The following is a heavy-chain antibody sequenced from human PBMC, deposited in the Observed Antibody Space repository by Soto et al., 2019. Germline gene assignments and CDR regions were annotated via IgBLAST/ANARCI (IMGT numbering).Heavy chain of an antibody. CDR1: GFTFSDHQ. CDR2: SRNKANSYTT. Sequence: GGSLRLSCAASGFTFSDHQMDWVRQAPGKGPEWVGRSRNKANSYTTEYAASVKGRFTISRDDSKNSLYLQMNSLKIEDTAVYYCARVVGAPNWFDPWGQGTLVTVSS. V-gene: IGHV3-72*01. D-gene: IGHD1-26*01. CDR3: ARVVGAPNWFDP. J-gene: IGHJ5*02.